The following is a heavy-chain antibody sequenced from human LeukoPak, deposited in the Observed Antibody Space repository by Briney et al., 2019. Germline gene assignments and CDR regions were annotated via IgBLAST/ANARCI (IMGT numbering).Heavy chain of an antibody. CDR2: TYYRSKWYN. CDR1: GDSVSSNSAA. CDR3: ARMHSSGWYRKDAFDI. J-gene: IGHJ3*02. Sequence: SQTLSLTCAISGDSVSSNSAAWNWIRQSPSRGLEWLGRTYYRSKWYNDYAVSVKSRITINPDTSKNQFSLQLNSVTPEDTAVYYCARMHSSGWYRKDAFDIWGQGTMVTVSS. D-gene: IGHD6-19*01. V-gene: IGHV6-1*01.